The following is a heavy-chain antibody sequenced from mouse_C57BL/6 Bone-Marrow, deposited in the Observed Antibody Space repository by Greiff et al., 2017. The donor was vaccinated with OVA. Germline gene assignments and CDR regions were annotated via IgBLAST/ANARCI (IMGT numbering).Heavy chain of an antibody. CDR2: IDPSDSYT. CDR3: ARRHYYGSSLYYFDY. Sequence: QVQLQQPGAELVMPGASVKLSCKASGYTFTSYWMHWVKQRPGQGLEWIGEIDPSDSYTNYNQKFKGKSTLTVDKSSSTAYMQLSSLTSEDSAVYYCARRHYYGSSLYYFDYWGQGTTLTVSS. CDR1: GYTFTSYW. J-gene: IGHJ2*01. V-gene: IGHV1-69*01. D-gene: IGHD1-1*01.